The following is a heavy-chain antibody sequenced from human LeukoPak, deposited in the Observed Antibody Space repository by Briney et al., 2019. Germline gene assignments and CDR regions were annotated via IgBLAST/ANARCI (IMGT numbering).Heavy chain of an antibody. CDR2: INPSGGST. CDR1: GYTFTSYY. J-gene: IGHJ4*02. Sequence: ASVKVSCKASGYTFTSYYMHWVRQAPGQGPEWMGIINPSGGSTSYAQKFQGRVTMTRDTSTSTVYMELSSLRSEDTAVYYCARVDTAMVSIDYWGQGTLVTVSS. CDR3: ARVDTAMVSIDY. D-gene: IGHD5-18*01. V-gene: IGHV1-46*01.